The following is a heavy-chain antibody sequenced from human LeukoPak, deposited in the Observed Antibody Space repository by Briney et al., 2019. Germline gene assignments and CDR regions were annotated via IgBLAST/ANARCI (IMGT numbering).Heavy chain of an antibody. D-gene: IGHD2-8*01. J-gene: IGHJ6*02. CDR2: IRYDGSNK. CDR1: GFIFSNYG. CDR3: ARALNGDYYYGMDV. Sequence: GGSLRLSCAASGFIFSNYGMHWVRQAPGKGLEWVAFIRYDGSNKYYADSVKGRFTISRDNSKNTLYLQMNSLRAEDTAVYYCARALNGDYYYGMDVWGQGTTVTVSS. V-gene: IGHV3-30*02.